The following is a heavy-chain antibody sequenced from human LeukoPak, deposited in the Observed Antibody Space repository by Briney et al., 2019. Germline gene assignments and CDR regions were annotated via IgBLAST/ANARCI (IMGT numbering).Heavy chain of an antibody. V-gene: IGHV3-30*18. D-gene: IGHD3-10*01. CDR1: GFTFSGYG. CDR2: ISYDGSNK. Sequence: GRSLRLSCAASGFTFSGYGMHWVRQAPGKGLEWVAVISYDGSNKYYADSVKGRFTISRDNSKNTLYLQMNSLRAEDTAVYYCAKGTGEFDYWGQGTLVTVPS. CDR3: AKGTGEFDY. J-gene: IGHJ4*02.